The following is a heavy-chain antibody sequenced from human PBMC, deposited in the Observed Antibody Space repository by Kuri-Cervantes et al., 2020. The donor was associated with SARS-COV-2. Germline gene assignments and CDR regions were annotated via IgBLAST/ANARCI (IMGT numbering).Heavy chain of an antibody. V-gene: IGHV3-48*03. Sequence: GGSLRLSCAASGFTFSSYEMNWVRQAPGKELELVSYISSSGSTIYYADSVKGRFTISRDNAKNSLYLRMNNLRAEYTIVYYCASKGRWGQGTLVTVSS. J-gene: IGHJ4*02. CDR2: ISSSGSTI. CDR3: ASKGR. CDR1: GFTFSSYE.